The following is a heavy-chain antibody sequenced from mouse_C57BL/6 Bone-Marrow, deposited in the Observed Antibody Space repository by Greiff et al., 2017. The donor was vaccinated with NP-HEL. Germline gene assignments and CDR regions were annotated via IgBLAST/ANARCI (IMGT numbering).Heavy chain of an antibody. CDR2: INPGSGCT. V-gene: IGHV1-54*01. J-gene: IGHJ1*03. Sequence: VQLQQSGAELVRPGTSVKVSCKASGYAFTNYLIEWVKQRPGQGLAWIGVINPGSGCTNYNEKFKGKATLTADKSSSTAYMQLSSLTSEDSAVYFCARCWLLLYWYFDVWGTGTTVTVSS. CDR1: GYAFTNYL. D-gene: IGHD2-3*01. CDR3: ARCWLLLYWYFDV.